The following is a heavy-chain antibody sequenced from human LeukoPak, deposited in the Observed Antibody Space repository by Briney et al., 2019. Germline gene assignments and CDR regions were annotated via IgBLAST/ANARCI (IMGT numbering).Heavy chain of an antibody. D-gene: IGHD6-13*01. V-gene: IGHV3-48*01. CDR1: GFTFSSYS. Sequence: PGGSLRLSCAASGFTFSSYSMNWVRQAPGKGLEWVSYISSSSTIYYADSVKGRFTISRDNAKNTLYLQMNSLRAEDTAVYYCARESGAAAGPIWGQGTMVTASS. CDR3: ARESGAAAGPI. J-gene: IGHJ3*02. CDR2: ISSSSTI.